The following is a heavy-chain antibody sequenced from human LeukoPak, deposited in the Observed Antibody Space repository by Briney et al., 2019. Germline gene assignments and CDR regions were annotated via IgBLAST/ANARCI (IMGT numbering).Heavy chain of an antibody. V-gene: IGHV3-23*01. CDR3: AKDSSGKGYSSSWLDYFDY. CDR1: GFTFSSYA. Sequence: PGGSLRLSCAASGFTFSSYAMSWVRQAPGKGLEWVSAISGSGGSTYYADSVKGRFTISRDNSKNTLYLQMNSLRAEDTAVYYCAKDSSGKGYSSSWLDYFDYWGQGTLVTVSS. CDR2: ISGSGGST. D-gene: IGHD6-13*01. J-gene: IGHJ4*02.